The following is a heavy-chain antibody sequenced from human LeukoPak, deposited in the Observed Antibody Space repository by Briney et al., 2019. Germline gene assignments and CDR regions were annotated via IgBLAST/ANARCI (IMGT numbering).Heavy chain of an antibody. CDR1: GGSISSYY. D-gene: IGHD3-22*01. CDR3: ARESIYYDSSGYYYALFDY. J-gene: IGHJ4*02. V-gene: IGHV4-59*01. Sequence: SETLSLTCTVSGGSISSYYWSWIRQPAGKGLEWIGYIYYSGSTNYNPSLKSRVTISVDTSKNQFSLKLSSVTAADTAVYYCARESIYYDSSGYYYALFDYWGQGTLVTVSS. CDR2: IYYSGST.